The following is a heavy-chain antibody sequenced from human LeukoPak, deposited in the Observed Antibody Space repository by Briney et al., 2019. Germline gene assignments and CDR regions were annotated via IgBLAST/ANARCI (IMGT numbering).Heavy chain of an antibody. CDR2: IKQDGSDK. J-gene: IGHJ4*02. V-gene: IGHV3-7*01. CDR3: ARKGDY. Sequence: GGSLRLSCVASGFTFNNSWMSWVRQAPGKGLEWVANIKQDGSDKYYVDSVKGRFTISRDNAKNSLYLQMNSLRVEDTAVYYCARKGDYWGQGILVTVSS. CDR1: GFTFNNSW.